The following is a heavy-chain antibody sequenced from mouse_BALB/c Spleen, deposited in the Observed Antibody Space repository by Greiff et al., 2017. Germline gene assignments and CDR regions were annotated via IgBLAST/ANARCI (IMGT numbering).Heavy chain of an antibody. CDR1: GFTFSDYY. Sequence: EVQRVESGGGLVKPGGSLKLSCAASGFTFSDYYMYWVRQTPEKRLEWVATISDGGSYTYYPDSVKGRFTISRDNAKNNLYLQMSSLKSEDTAMYYCAREDYGFLAYWGQGTLVTVSA. J-gene: IGHJ3*01. D-gene: IGHD1-1*01. CDR3: AREDYGFLAY. CDR2: ISDGGSYT. V-gene: IGHV5-4*02.